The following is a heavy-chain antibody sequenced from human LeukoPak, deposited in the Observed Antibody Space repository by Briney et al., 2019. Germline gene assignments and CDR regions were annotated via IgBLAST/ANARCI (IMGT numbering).Heavy chain of an antibody. CDR3: AELGITMIGGV. J-gene: IGHJ6*04. V-gene: IGHV3-48*03. CDR2: ISASGKTI. CDR1: GFSFSTYE. D-gene: IGHD3-10*02. Sequence: GGSLRLSCAASGFSFSTYEFHWVRHAPGKGLEWVSYISASGKTIYYADSVKGRFTISRDNAKNSLYLQMNSLRVEDTAVYYCAELGITMIGGVWGKGTTVTISS.